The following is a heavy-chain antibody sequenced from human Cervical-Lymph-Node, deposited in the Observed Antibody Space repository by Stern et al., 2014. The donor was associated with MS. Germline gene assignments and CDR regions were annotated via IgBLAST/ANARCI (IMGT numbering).Heavy chain of an antibody. D-gene: IGHD4-17*01. CDR2: IDSDGLSR. J-gene: IGHJ5*02. V-gene: IGHV3-74*02. Sequence: DQLVDSGGGLIQPGGSLRLSCTASGFTLRNYWKHWVRQTPGKGLVWVSRIDSDGLSRSYADSVKGRFTISRDSAKNTLYLQMNSLRAEDTAVYYCARGRSYDWFDLWGQGALVTVSS. CDR3: ARGRSYDWFDL. CDR1: GFTLRNYW.